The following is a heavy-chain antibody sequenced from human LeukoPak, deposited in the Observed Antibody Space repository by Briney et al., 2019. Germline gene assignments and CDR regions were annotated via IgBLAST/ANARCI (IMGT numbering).Heavy chain of an antibody. CDR3: ARGYSSGWYYFDY. D-gene: IGHD6-19*01. CDR1: GGSINISDYY. Sequence: SETLSLTCTVSGGSINISDYYWGWIRQPPGKGLEWIGFMHYSGSTYYSPSLKSRVTISVDTSKNQFSLKLSSVTAADTAVYYCARGYSSGWYYFDYWGQGTLVTVSS. J-gene: IGHJ4*02. V-gene: IGHV4-39*07. CDR2: MHYSGST.